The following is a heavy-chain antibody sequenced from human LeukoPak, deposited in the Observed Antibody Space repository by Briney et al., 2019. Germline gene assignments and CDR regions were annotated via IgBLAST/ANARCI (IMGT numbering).Heavy chain of an antibody. CDR1: GGSISSYY. V-gene: IGHV4-59*01. CDR3: ARDLVVVAAHFDY. Sequence: SETLSLTCTVSGGSISSYYWSWIRQPPGKGLEWIGYIYNSGSTNYNPSLKSRVTISVDTSKNQFSLKLNSVTAADTAVYYCARDLVVVAAHFDYWGQGTLVTVSS. J-gene: IGHJ4*02. CDR2: IYNSGST. D-gene: IGHD2-15*01.